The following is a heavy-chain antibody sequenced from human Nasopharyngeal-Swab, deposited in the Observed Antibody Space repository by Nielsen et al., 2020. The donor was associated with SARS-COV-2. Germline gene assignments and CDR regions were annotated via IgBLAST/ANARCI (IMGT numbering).Heavy chain of an antibody. V-gene: IGHV3-48*01. CDR1: GFIFSSYS. Sequence: GGSLRLSCVASGFIFSSYSINWVRQAPGKGLEWVSYISSGGDTIYYSDSVKGRFTISRDNAKNSLYLQMNSLRAEDTALYYCARDVAGADSAWGQGTLVTVSS. J-gene: IGHJ5*02. CDR3: ARDVAGADSA. CDR2: ISSGGDTI. D-gene: IGHD2-21*01.